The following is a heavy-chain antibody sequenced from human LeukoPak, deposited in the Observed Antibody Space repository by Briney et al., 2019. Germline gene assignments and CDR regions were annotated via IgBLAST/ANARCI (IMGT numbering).Heavy chain of an antibody. D-gene: IGHD3-10*01. J-gene: IGHJ6*03. V-gene: IGHV1-69*13. Sequence: SVKVSCKASGYTFTGYYMHWVRQAPGQGLEWMGGIIPIFGTANYAQKFQGRVTITADESTSTAYMELSSLRSEDTAVYYCAGAMVRGVIIPSIGYYYYMDVWGKGTTVTISS. CDR3: AGAMVRGVIIPSIGYYYYMDV. CDR2: IIPIFGTA. CDR1: GYTFTGYY.